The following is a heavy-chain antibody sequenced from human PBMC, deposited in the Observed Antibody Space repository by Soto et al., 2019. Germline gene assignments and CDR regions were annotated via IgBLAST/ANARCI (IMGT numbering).Heavy chain of an antibody. CDR2: IKQDGSEK. CDR1: GFTFSSYW. D-gene: IGHD3-3*01. V-gene: IGHV3-7*01. J-gene: IGHJ3*02. Sequence: GSLRLSCAASGFTFSSYWMSWVRQAPGKGLEWVANIKQDGSEKYYVDSVKGRFTISRDNAKNSLYLQMNSLRAEDTAVYYCARDLPYYDFWSGYERAFDIWGQGTMVT. CDR3: ARDLPYYDFWSGYERAFDI.